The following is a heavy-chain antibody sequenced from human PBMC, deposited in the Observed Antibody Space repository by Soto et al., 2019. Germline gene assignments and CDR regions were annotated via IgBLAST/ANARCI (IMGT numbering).Heavy chain of an antibody. Sequence: ASVKVSCKASGGTFSSYAISWVRQAPGQGLEWMGGIIPIFGTANYAQKFQGRVTITADESTSTAYMELSSLRSEDTAVYYCARALLLWFGEFYYYYGMDVWGQGTTVTV. CDR2: IIPIFGTA. J-gene: IGHJ6*02. CDR3: ARALLLWFGEFYYYYGMDV. D-gene: IGHD3-10*01. V-gene: IGHV1-69*13. CDR1: GGTFSSYA.